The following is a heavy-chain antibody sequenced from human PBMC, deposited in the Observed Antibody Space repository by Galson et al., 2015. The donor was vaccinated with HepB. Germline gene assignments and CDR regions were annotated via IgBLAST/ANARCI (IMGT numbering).Heavy chain of an antibody. V-gene: IGHV3-33*08. Sequence: SLRLSCAASRFTFTNYGMHWVRQAPGKGLEWVAVIWSDGSDKYYADSVKGRFTISSDISKNTLYLQMNSLRAEDTAVYYCVRVPTYYYYRSGLSRYGMDVWGQGTTVTVSS. D-gene: IGHD3-22*01. J-gene: IGHJ6*02. CDR2: IWSDGSDK. CDR1: RFTFTNYG. CDR3: VRVPTYYYYRSGLSRYGMDV.